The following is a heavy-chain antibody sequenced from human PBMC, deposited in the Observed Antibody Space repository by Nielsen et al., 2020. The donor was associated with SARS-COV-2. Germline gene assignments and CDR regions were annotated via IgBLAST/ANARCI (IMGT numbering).Heavy chain of an antibody. CDR3: ARARYSGSSPQKYYFDY. J-gene: IGHJ4*02. CDR1: GYTFTSYA. V-gene: IGHV1-3*01. CDR2: INAGNGNT. Sequence: ASVQVSCKASGYTFTSYAMHWVRQAPGQRLEWMGWINAGNGNTKYSQKFQGRVTITRDTSASTVYMELSSLRSEDTAVYYCARARYSGSSPQKYYFDYWGQGTLVTVSS. D-gene: IGHD1-26*01.